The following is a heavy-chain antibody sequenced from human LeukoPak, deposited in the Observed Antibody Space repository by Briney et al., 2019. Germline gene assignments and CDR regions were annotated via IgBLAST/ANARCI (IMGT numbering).Heavy chain of an antibody. V-gene: IGHV3-74*01. D-gene: IGHD3-10*01. CDR3: ARGAGVLLWFGESHDFDY. CDR1: GFTFSSYW. J-gene: IGHJ4*02. CDR2: INSDGRST. Sequence: GGSLRLXCAASGFTFSSYWMHWVRQAPGKGLVWVSRINSDGRSTSYADSVKGRFTISRDNAKNTLYLQTNSLRAEDTAVYYCARGAGVLLWFGESHDFDYWGQGTLVTVSS.